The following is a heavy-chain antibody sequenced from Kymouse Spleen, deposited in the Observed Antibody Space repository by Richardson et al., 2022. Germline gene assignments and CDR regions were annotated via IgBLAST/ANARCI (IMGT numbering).Heavy chain of an antibody. V-gene: IGHV3-23*04. Sequence: EVQLVESGGGLVQPGGSLRLSCAASGFTFSSYAMSWVRQAPGKGLEWVSAISGSGGSTYYADSVKGRFTISRDNSKNTLYLQMNSLRAEDTAVYYCAKEGMTTVTSRDYGMDVWGQGTTVTVSS. CDR3: AKEGMTTVTSRDYGMDV. CDR1: GFTFSSYA. CDR2: ISGSGGST. J-gene: IGHJ6*02. D-gene: IGHD4-17*01.